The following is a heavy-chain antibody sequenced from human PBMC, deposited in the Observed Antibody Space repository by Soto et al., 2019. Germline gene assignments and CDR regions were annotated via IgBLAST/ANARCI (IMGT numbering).Heavy chain of an antibody. CDR2: IYHTGNA. J-gene: IGHJ4*02. CDR3: ARAQGSGFLVS. V-gene: IGHV4-39*01. CDR1: GDSISNSRFY. D-gene: IGHD3-10*01. Sequence: PSETLSLTCGVSGDSISNSRFYCAWIRQPPGEGLEWIGSIYHTGNAYYNPSLKSRVTISVDTSKNQFSLKLSSVTAADTAVYYCARAQGSGFLVSWGQGTLVSVSS.